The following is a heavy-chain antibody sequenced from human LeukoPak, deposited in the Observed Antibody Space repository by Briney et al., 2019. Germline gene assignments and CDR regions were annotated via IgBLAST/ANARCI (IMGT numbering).Heavy chain of an antibody. CDR1: GFTISSYW. D-gene: IGHD4-23*01. V-gene: IGHV3-74*03. CDR2: INGDGSST. CDR3: AKGGTTVVDY. Sequence: GGSLRLSCGATGFTISSYWMHWVRQAPGKGLVWVSRINGDGSSTTYADSVKGRFTISGDNAKNTLYLQMNSLRAEDTAVYYCAKGGTTVVDYWGQGTLVTVSS. J-gene: IGHJ4*02.